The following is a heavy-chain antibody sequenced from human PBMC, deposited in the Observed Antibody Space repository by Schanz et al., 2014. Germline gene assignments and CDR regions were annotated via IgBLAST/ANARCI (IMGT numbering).Heavy chain of an antibody. D-gene: IGHD2-2*01. J-gene: IGHJ4*02. Sequence: QVQLLQSGSEVKKPGASVKVSCEISGYTVSALAMHWVRQAPGQGLEWMGIINPSGGSTSYAQKFQGRVTMTRDTSTSTVNMELSSLRSEDTAVYYCARGGFFDSTSFDSWGQGTLVTVSS. CDR1: GYTVSALA. CDR2: INPSGGST. CDR3: ARGGFFDSTSFDS. V-gene: IGHV1-46*03.